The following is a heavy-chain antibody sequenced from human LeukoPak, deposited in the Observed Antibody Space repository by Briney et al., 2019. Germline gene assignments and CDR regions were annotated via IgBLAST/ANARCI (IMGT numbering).Heavy chain of an antibody. J-gene: IGHJ4*02. CDR1: GCTFTSYA. Sequence: ASVKVSCKASGCTFTSYAMHWVRQAPGQRLEWMGWINAGNGNTKYSQKFQGRVTITRDTSASTAYMELSSLRSEDTAVYYCARASPTGYSSGWYDYWGQGTLVTVSS. CDR2: INAGNGNT. CDR3: ARASPTGYSSGWYDY. D-gene: IGHD6-19*01. V-gene: IGHV1-3*01.